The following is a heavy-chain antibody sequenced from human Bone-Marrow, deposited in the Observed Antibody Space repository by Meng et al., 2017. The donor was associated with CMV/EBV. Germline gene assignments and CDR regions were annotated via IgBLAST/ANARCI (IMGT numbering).Heavy chain of an antibody. CDR3: ARDITPPTYRGIVGAIEGFDP. D-gene: IGHD1-26*01. CDR2: IYYSGST. V-gene: IGHV4-61*01. J-gene: IGHJ5*02. CDR1: SGSVSSGSYY. Sequence: SETLSLTCTVSSGSVSSGSYYWSWIRQPPGKGLEWIGYIYYSGSTNYNPSLKSRVTISVDTSKNQFSLKLSSVTAADTAVYYCARDITPPTYRGIVGAIEGFDPWGQGTLVTVSS.